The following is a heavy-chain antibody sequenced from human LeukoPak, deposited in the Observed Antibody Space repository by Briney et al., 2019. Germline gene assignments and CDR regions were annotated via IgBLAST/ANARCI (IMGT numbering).Heavy chain of an antibody. D-gene: IGHD3-10*01. V-gene: IGHV4-34*01. Sequence: SETLSLTCAVFGGSFSGYYWSWIRQSPGKGLECIGEINHSGSANYNPSLKSRVTISVDTSKNQFSLKLSSVTAADTAEYYCARVYGSGGYPPYFYYGMDVWGQGTTVTVSS. CDR1: GGSFSGYY. CDR3: ARVYGSGGYPPYFYYGMDV. J-gene: IGHJ6*02. CDR2: INHSGSA.